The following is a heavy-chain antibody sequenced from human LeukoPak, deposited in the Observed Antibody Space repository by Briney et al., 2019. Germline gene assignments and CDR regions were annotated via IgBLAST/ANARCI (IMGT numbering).Heavy chain of an antibody. CDR3: AREVGYSYRYYYYYMDV. CDR1: GGSFSGYY. V-gene: IGHV4-34*01. Sequence: SETLSLTCAVYGGSFSGYYWSWIRQPPGKGLEWIGEINHSGSTNYNPSLKSRVTISVDTSKNQFSLKLSSVTAADTAVYYCAREVGYSYRYYYYYMDVWGKGTTVTVSS. J-gene: IGHJ6*03. D-gene: IGHD5-18*01. CDR2: INHSGST.